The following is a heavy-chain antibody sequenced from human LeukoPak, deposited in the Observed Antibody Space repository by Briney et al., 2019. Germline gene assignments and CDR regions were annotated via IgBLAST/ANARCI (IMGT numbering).Heavy chain of an antibody. J-gene: IGHJ5*02. V-gene: IGHV1-69*06. D-gene: IGHD2-15*01. CDR1: GGTFNSYA. CDR2: IIPIFGTA. CDR3: ARTGRPRYCSGGSCYPAYNWFDP. Sequence: SVKVSCKASGGTFNSYAISWVRQAPGQGLEWMGGIIPIFGTANYAQKFQGRVTITADKSTSTAYMELSSLRSEDTAVYYCARTGRPRYCSGGSCYPAYNWFDPWGQGTLVTVSS.